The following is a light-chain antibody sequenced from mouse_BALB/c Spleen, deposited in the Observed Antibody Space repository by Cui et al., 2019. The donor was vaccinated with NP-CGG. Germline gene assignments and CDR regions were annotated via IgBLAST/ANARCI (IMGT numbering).Light chain of an antibody. CDR1: TGAVTISKY. CDR3: ALWYSNHWV. Sequence: QAFLPQESSLTPSPGETVTLTCRSSTGAVTISKYANWGQEKPDHLFTGLIGGTNNRAPGVPARFSGSLIGDKAALTITGAQTEDEAIYFCALWYSNHWVFGGGTKLTVL. J-gene: IGLJ1*01. V-gene: IGLV1*01. CDR2: GTN.